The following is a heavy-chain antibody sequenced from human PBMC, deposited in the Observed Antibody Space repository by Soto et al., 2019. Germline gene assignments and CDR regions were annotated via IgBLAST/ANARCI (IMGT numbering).Heavy chain of an antibody. J-gene: IGHJ4*02. CDR1: GGSSSNSDW. D-gene: IGHD6-13*01. Sequence: QVQLQESGPGLVEPSGTLSLTCAVSGGSSSNSDWWSWVRQPPGKGLEWIGEIHHTGTTNYNPSLKSRVTISVDKSKSLFSLKLNSVTAADTAVYYCATNSWYTIDSWGQGTLVTVSS. CDR3: ATNSWYTIDS. V-gene: IGHV4-4*02. CDR2: IHHTGTT.